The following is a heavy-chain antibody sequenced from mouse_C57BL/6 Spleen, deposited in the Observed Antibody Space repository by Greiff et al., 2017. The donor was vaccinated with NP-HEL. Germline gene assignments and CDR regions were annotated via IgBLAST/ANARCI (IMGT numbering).Heavy chain of an antibody. CDR3: ARDRNRDAMDY. D-gene: IGHD2-14*01. J-gene: IGHJ4*01. V-gene: IGHV3-6*01. CDR2: ISYDGSN. Sequence: VQLKESGPGLVKPSQSLSLTCSVTGYSITSGYYWNWIRQFPGNKLEWMGYISYDGSNNYNPSLKNRISITRDTSKNQFFLKLNSVTTEDTATYYCARDRNRDAMDYWGQGTSVTVSS. CDR1: GYSITSGYY.